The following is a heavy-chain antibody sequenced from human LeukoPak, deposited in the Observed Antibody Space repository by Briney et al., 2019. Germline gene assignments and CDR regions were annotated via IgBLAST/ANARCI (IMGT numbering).Heavy chain of an antibody. D-gene: IGHD2-2*01. J-gene: IGHJ6*02. CDR3: ARYRYCSSTSCYGSDYYYGVDV. Sequence: GGSLRLSCAASGFTFSSYSMDWVRQAPGKGLEWVTSISSSSSYIYYADSVKGRFTISRDNAKNSLYLQMNSLRAEDTAVYYCARYRYCSSTSCYGSDYYYGVDVWGQGTTVTVSS. CDR2: ISSSSSYI. CDR1: GFTFSSYS. V-gene: IGHV3-21*01.